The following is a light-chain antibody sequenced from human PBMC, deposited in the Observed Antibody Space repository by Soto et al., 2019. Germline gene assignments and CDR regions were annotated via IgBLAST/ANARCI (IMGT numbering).Light chain of an antibody. Sequence: EIVLAQSPGTLSLSPGERATFPCRASQSLNSNSLAWYQHSPGQAPRLLIYGASSRATGIPDRFSGSGSGTNFTLTISRLDPEDFAVYFCQQYGSSPRTFGQGTKVDIK. CDR2: GAS. CDR1: QSLNSNS. CDR3: QQYGSSPRT. V-gene: IGKV3-20*01. J-gene: IGKJ1*01.